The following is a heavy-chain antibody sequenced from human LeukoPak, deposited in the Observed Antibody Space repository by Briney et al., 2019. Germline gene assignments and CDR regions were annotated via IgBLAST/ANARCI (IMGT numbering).Heavy chain of an antibody. CDR2: IYSSGST. CDR1: GGSISSYY. Sequence: SETLSLTCTVSGGSISSYYWSWIRQPPGKGLEWIGYIYSSGSTNYNPSLKSRVTISVDTSKNQFSLKLSSVTAADTAVYYCARGSGDFWSTRTFYHYMDVWGRAT. CDR3: ARGSGDFWSTRTFYHYMDV. J-gene: IGHJ6*03. D-gene: IGHD3-3*01. V-gene: IGHV4-59*01.